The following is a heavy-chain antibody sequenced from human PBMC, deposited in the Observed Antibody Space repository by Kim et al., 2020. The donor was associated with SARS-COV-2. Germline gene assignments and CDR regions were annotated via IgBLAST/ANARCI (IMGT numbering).Heavy chain of an antibody. CDR1: GFTFDDYA. CDR2: ISWNGGSI. V-gene: IGHV3-9*01. J-gene: IGHJ5*02. CDR3: AKEGLYGSGANWFDP. Sequence: GGSLRLSCAASGFTFDDYAMHWVRQAPGKGLEWVSGISWNGGSIGYADSVKGRFTISRDNAKNSLYLQMNSLRAEDTALYYCAKEGLYGSGANWFDPWGQGTLVTVSS. D-gene: IGHD3-10*01.